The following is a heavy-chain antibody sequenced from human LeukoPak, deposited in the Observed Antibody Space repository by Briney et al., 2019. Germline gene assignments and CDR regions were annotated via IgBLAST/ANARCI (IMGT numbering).Heavy chain of an antibody. V-gene: IGHV1-69*04. CDR3: ARAHSYYYDSSGYAFDI. Sequence: SVKVSCKASGGTFSSYAISWVRQAPGQGLEWMGRIIPILGIANYAQKFRGRVTITADKSTSTAYMELSSLRSEDTAVYYCARAHSYYYDSSGYAFDIWGQGTMVTVSS. J-gene: IGHJ3*02. CDR1: GGTFSSYA. CDR2: IIPILGIA. D-gene: IGHD3-22*01.